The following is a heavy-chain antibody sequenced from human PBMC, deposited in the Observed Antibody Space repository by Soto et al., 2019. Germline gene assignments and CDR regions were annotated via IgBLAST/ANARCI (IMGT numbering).Heavy chain of an antibody. V-gene: IGHV3-23*01. CDR1: GISFASYA. CDR2: IRGSGGST. Sequence: GGSLRLSCGTSGISFASYAMNWVRQAPGKGLEWVSGIRGSGGSTYYADSVKGRFTISRDNSKNTLYLQLSSLRVEDTAVYYCAKGFGISWQYYLDYWGQGTLVTVSS. D-gene: IGHD3-10*01. CDR3: AKGFGISWQYYLDY. J-gene: IGHJ4*02.